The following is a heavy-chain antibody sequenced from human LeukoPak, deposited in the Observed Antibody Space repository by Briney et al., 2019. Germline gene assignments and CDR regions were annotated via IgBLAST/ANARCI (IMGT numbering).Heavy chain of an antibody. Sequence: GGSLRLSCAASGFTFSSYAMSWVRQAPGKGLEWVSVIYSGGSTYYADSVKGRFTISRDNSKNTLYLQMNSLRAEDTAVYYCARGPRSPYWYFDLWGRGTLVTVSS. J-gene: IGHJ2*01. CDR3: ARGPRSPYWYFDL. V-gene: IGHV3-66*01. CDR1: GFTFSSYA. CDR2: IYSGGST.